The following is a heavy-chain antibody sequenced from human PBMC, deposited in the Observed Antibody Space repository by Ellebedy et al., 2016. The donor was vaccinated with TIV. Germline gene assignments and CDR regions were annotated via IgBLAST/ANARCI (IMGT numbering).Heavy chain of an antibody. V-gene: IGHV5-51*01. J-gene: IGHJ4*02. CDR2: IYPGDSDT. D-gene: IGHD1-14*01. CDR3: AKLGHRATPDDS. CDR1: GYSFTNYW. Sequence: KVSCKGSGYSFTNYWIGWVRQMPGKGLEWMGIIYPGDSDTRYSPSFQGQVTISADRSVTTAYLHFNSLKPSDTAVYYCAKLGHRATPDDSWGQGTLVTVSS.